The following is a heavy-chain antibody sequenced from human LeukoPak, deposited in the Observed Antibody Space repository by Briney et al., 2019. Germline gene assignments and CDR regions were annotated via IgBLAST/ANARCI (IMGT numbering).Heavy chain of an antibody. CDR3: ARHTFSSSWYPFDAFDI. CDR1: GDSISSSTYY. J-gene: IGHJ3*02. D-gene: IGHD6-13*01. V-gene: IGHV4-39*01. CDR2: MYYSGST. Sequence: SETLSLTCSVSGDSISSSTYYWGWIRQPPEKGLEWIGSMYYSGSTYFNASLKSRVTISVDTSKNQLSLKLSSVSAADTAVYYCARHTFSSSWYPFDAFDIWGQGTMVTVSS.